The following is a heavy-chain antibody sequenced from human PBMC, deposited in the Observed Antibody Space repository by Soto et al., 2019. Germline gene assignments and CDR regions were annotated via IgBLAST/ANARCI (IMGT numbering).Heavy chain of an antibody. J-gene: IGHJ4*02. CDR2: IYPGDSDT. Sequence: GESLKISCKGSGYSFTSYWIGWVRQMPGKGLEWMGIIYPGDSDTRYSPSFQGQVTISADKSISTAYLQWSSLKASDTAMYYCARAPGITIFGVVIAPYFDYWGQGTLVTVSS. CDR3: ARAPGITIFGVVIAPYFDY. CDR1: GYSFTSYW. D-gene: IGHD3-3*01. V-gene: IGHV5-51*01.